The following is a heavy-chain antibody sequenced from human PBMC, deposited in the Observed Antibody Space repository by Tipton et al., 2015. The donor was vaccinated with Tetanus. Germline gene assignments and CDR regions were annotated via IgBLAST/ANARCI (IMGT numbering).Heavy chain of an antibody. J-gene: IGHJ1*01. CDR1: GGSISSSDYS. D-gene: IGHD3-22*01. V-gene: IGHV4-39*01. CDR3: ARHSSALPFHR. CDR2: IYYSGST. Sequence: TLSLTCTVSGGSISSSDYSWAWIRQPPGKGLEWIGSIYYSGSTYDNPSLKSRVTKSVDTSKNQFSLRLTSVTAADTAVYYCARHSSALPFHRWGQGTLVTVSS.